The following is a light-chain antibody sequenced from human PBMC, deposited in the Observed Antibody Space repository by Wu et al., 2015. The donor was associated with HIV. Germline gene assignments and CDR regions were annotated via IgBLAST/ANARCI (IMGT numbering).Light chain of an antibody. CDR2: GAS. CDR1: QSVSDK. V-gene: IGKV3-15*01. Sequence: EIVMTQSPATLSVSPGERVTLSCRASQSVSDKLAWYQQRPGQAPRLLIYGASTRATGVPTRFSGSGSGTDFTLTISSMQSADFAVYYCQQYNDWRPLTFGGGTKVEIK. J-gene: IGKJ4*01. CDR3: QQYNDWRPLT.